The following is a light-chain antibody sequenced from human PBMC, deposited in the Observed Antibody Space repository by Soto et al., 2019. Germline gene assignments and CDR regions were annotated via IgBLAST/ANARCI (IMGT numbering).Light chain of an antibody. CDR2: GAA. Sequence: EMLLTQSPGTLSLSPGERATLSCRASQSVRGSYLAWYQQKPGQAPRLLSFGAASRATGIPDRFSGRGSGTDFTLTISSLEPESCAVYYSQQRSNWPPITFGQGTRLEI. V-gene: IGKV3D-20*02. CDR1: QSVRGSY. J-gene: IGKJ5*01. CDR3: QQRSNWPPIT.